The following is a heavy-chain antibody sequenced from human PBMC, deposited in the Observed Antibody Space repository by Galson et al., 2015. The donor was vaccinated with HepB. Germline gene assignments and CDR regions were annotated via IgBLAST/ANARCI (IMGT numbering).Heavy chain of an antibody. CDR2: INTDGSST. D-gene: IGHD4-17*01. CDR1: GFTFSSYW. Sequence: SLRLSCAGSGFTFSSYWMHWVRQVPGRGLVWVSRINTDGSSTTYADSVKGRFTTSRDNAKNALYLQMDSLTGEDTAVYFCVREGEDYGDSASRFWGQGILVTVSS. CDR3: VREGEDYGDSASRF. J-gene: IGHJ4*02. V-gene: IGHV3-74*01.